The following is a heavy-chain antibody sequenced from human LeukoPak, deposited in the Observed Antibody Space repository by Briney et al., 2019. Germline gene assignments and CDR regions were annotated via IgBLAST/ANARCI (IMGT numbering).Heavy chain of an antibody. V-gene: IGHV1-69*13. CDR1: GGTFSSYA. D-gene: IGHD3-22*01. CDR2: IIPIFGTA. J-gene: IGHJ4*02. CDR3: ASVPYYYDSSGYYYDY. Sequence: SVKVSCKASGGTFSSYAISWVRQAPGQGLEWMGGIIPIFGTANYAQKFQGRVTITADESTSTAYMELSGLRSEDTAVYYCASVPYYYDSSGYYYDYWGQGTLVTVSS.